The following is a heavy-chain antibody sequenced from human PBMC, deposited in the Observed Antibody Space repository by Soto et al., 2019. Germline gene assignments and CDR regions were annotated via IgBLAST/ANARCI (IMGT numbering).Heavy chain of an antibody. CDR2: INHSGKT. Sequence: SATLSVTCGVYGGSFTEFYWSWLRQAPGKGLEWIGEINHSGKTDYNPSLKSRLTISIDTSKSQVSLKVTSATAADTAVYSCARVVGGQYYGMDVWGQGTTVTVSS. J-gene: IGHJ6*02. V-gene: IGHV4-34*01. CDR3: ARVVGGQYYGMDV. D-gene: IGHD3-16*01. CDR1: GGSFTEFY.